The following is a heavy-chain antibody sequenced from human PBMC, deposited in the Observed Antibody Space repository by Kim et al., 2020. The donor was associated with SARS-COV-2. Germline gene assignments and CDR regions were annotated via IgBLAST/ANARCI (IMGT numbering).Heavy chain of an antibody. D-gene: IGHD5-12*01. CDR1: GYTLTELS. V-gene: IGHV1-24*01. CDR2: FDPENAET. J-gene: IGHJ6*04. Sequence: ASVKVSCKVSGYTLTELSMHWVRQAPGKGLEWMGGFDPENAETIYAQKFQGRVTMTEDTSTDTAYMELSSLRYEDTAVYYCATARPIVATSRNDYYYYYGRDVWGKGTTGTIST. CDR3: ATARPIVATSRNDYYYYYGRDV.